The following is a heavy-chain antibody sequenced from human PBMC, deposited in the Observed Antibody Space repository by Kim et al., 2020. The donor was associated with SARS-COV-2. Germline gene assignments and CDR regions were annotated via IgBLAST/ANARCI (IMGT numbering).Heavy chain of an antibody. V-gene: IGHV4-31*03. CDR1: GGSISSGGYY. D-gene: IGHD5-18*01. CDR2: IYYSGST. CDR3: AGRDTTGVDFDY. Sequence: SETLSLTCTVSGGSISSGGYYWSWIRQHPGKGLEWIGYIYYSGSTYYNPSLKSRVTISVDTSKNQFSLKLSSVTAADTAVYYCAGRDTTGVDFDYWGQGTLVTVSS. J-gene: IGHJ4*02.